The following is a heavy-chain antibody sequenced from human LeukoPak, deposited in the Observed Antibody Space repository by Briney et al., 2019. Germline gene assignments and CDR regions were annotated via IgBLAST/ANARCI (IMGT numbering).Heavy chain of an antibody. V-gene: IGHV4-59*01. CDR2: FYYSGGT. Sequence: PSETLSLTCTVSGGAISSYYWSWIRLPPGKGLEWIGYFYYSGGTKYNPSLKSRVTISVDTSKNQCSLNLSSVTAADTAVYYCARGLTVTPLYWGQGTLVTVSS. CDR1: GGAISSYY. D-gene: IGHD4-17*01. J-gene: IGHJ4*02. CDR3: ARGLTVTPLY.